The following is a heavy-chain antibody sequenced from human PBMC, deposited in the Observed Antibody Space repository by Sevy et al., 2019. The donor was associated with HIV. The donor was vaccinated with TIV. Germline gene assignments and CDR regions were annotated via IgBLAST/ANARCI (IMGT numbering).Heavy chain of an antibody. CDR2: LKSDVYGGTV. CDR3: TRWKAAQSIFNY. CDR1: GFTFGDYC. V-gene: IGHV3-49*04. J-gene: IGHJ4*02. D-gene: IGHD6-13*01. Sequence: GGSLRLSCTASGFTFGDYCMSWVRQAPGKGLEWVAFLKSDVYGGTVDHAASVRGRFVISRDDSKTIAYLQMNDLKTEDTGVYYCTRWKAAQSIFNYWGQGALVTVSS.